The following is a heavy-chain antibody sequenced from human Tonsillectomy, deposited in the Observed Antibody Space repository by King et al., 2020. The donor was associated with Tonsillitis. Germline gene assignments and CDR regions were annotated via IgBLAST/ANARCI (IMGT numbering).Heavy chain of an antibody. V-gene: IGHV3-23*04. J-gene: IGHJ3*02. CDR1: GFTIRSYA. Sequence: VQLVESGGDLEQPGGSLRLSCAASGFTIRSYAISWVRQAPGKGLEWVSAISGSGGSTNYADSVKGRFTISRDNSMNTLYLQMNSLRAEDTAVYYCAKHSSGWLDSFDIWGQGTMATVSS. CDR2: ISGSGGST. CDR3: AKHSSGWLDSFDI. D-gene: IGHD6-19*01.